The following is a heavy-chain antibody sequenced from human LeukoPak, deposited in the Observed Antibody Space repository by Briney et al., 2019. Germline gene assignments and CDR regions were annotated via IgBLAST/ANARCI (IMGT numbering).Heavy chain of an antibody. CDR3: ARRGRNGGSCYAY. CDR1: GYSFSNDW. J-gene: IGHJ4*02. Sequence: GESLKISCKGSGYSFSNDWIGWVRQMPGKGLEWMGIIYPGDSDTRYSPSFQGQVTISADKSISTAYLQWSSLGASDTAMYYCARRGRNGGSCYAYWGQGTLVTVSS. CDR2: IYPGDSDT. D-gene: IGHD2-15*01. V-gene: IGHV5-51*01.